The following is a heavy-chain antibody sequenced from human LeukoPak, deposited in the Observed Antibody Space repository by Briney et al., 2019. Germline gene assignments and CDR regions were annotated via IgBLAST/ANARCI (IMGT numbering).Heavy chain of an antibody. V-gene: IGHV3-64*01. D-gene: IGHD4-17*01. Sequence: GGSLRISCAASGFTFSSYAMHWVRQAPGKGLEYVSAISSNGGSTYYANSVKGRFTISRDNSKNTLYLQMGSLRAEDMAVYYCARDSTVTGADYWGQGTLVTVSS. CDR3: ARDSTVTGADY. J-gene: IGHJ4*02. CDR2: ISSNGGST. CDR1: GFTFSSYA.